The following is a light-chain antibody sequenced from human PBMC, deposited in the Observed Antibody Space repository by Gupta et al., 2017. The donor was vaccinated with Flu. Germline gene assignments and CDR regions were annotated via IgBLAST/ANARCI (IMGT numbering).Light chain of an antibody. CDR1: QSISRTY. CDR2: TAS. Sequence: SSLSASIGDSVTITCRASQSISRTYLNRYQQKQGKARELLFDTASRLQSGVTSRFSGSGSGTDFTLTIRSLQTEDFETYNCQTSYDIQYTFGQGTKLE. CDR3: QTSYDIQYT. J-gene: IGKJ2*01. V-gene: IGKV1-39*01.